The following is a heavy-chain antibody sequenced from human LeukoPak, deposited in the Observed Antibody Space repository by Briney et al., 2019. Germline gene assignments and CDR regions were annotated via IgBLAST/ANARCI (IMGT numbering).Heavy chain of an antibody. Sequence: ASVKVSCKVSGYTLTELSMHWVRQAPGKGLEWMGGFDPEDGETIYAQKFQGRVTMTEDTSTDTAYMELSSLRSEDTAVYYCATGPYDYVWGSYRFDAFDIWGQGTMVTVSS. J-gene: IGHJ3*02. D-gene: IGHD3-16*02. CDR2: FDPEDGET. CDR1: GYTLTELS. V-gene: IGHV1-24*01. CDR3: ATGPYDYVWGSYRFDAFDI.